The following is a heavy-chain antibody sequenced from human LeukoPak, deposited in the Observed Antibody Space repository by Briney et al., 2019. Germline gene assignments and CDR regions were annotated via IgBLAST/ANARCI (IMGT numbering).Heavy chain of an antibody. V-gene: IGHV6-1*01. D-gene: IGHD3-22*01. J-gene: IGHJ5*02. CDR3: ARAETAYDSSGYYNH. CDR1: GDSVSSNSAA. Sequence: SQALSLTCAIAGDSVSSNSAAWNWIRQSPSRGLEWLGRTYYRSKWYNDYAVSVKSRIPINPDTSKNQFSLQLNSVTPEDTAMYFCARAETAYDSSGYYNHWGQGTLVTVSS. CDR2: TYYRSKWYN.